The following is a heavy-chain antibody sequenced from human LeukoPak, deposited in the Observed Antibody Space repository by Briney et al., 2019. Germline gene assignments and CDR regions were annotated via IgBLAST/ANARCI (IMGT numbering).Heavy chain of an antibody. CDR1: GFTFSSHW. CDR2: IDGDGSNT. CDR3: TRDLGHCTGGTCFPSGPADY. D-gene: IGHD2-15*01. V-gene: IGHV3-74*01. Sequence: PAGSRRLSCAASGFTFSSHWMHWVRQAPGKGLVWVSLIDGDGSNTNYADSVKGRFVISRDNDKNTLFLQMSSLRADDTGVYYCTRDLGHCTGGTCFPSGPADYWGQGRLVSLSS. J-gene: IGHJ4*02.